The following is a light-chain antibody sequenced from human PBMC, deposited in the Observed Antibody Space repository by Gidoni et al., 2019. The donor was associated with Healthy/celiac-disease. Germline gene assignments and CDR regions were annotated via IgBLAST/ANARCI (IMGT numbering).Light chain of an antibody. CDR2: AAS. CDR3: QQANSFPLFT. Sequence: DIQMTQFPSSVSASVGARVTITSRSSQGISSWLAWYQQKPGKAPKLLIYAASSLQSGAPSRCGGSGSGTDFTLTISSLQDEDFATYYCQQANSFPLFTFGPGTKVDIK. V-gene: IGKV1D-12*01. CDR1: QGISSW. J-gene: IGKJ3*01.